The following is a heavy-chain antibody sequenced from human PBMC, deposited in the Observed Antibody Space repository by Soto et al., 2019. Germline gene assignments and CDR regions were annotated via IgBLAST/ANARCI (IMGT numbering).Heavy chain of an antibody. V-gene: IGHV3-33*01. J-gene: IGHJ4*02. CDR2: IWYDGSNK. CDR1: GFTFSSYG. CDR3: ARQDYYDSSRSRLDH. Sequence: PGGSLRLSCAASGFTFSSYGMHWVRQAPGKGLEWVAVIWYDGSNKNYADSVKGRFTISRDNSKNTLFLQMNSLRAEDTAVYYCARQDYYDSSRSRLDHWGQGTLVTVSS. D-gene: IGHD3-22*01.